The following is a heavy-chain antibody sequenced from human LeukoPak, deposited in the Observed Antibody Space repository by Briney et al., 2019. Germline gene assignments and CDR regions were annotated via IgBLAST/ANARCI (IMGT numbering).Heavy chain of an antibody. V-gene: IGHV1-46*01. D-gene: IGHD6-6*01. CDR3: ARRDSSSSDAFDI. CDR1: GYTFTSYY. Sequence: GASVKVSCKASGYTFTSYYMHWVRQAPGQGLEWMGIINPNAGTTSYAQKFQGRVTVTRDTSTSTVYMELSSLRSEDTAVYYCARRDSSSSDAFDIWGQGTMVTVSS. CDR2: INPNAGTT. J-gene: IGHJ3*02.